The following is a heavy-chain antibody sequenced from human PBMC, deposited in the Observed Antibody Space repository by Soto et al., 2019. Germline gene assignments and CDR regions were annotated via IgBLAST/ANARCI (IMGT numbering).Heavy chain of an antibody. D-gene: IGHD3-9*01. Sequence: ASVKVSCKASGYTFTSYGISWVRRAPGQGLEWMGWISAYNGNTNYAQKLQGRVTMTTDTSTSTAYMELRSLRSDDTAVYYCARWAPDYDILTGSENYYYYMDVWGKGTTVTVSS. CDR3: ARWAPDYDILTGSENYYYYMDV. CDR1: GYTFTSYG. CDR2: ISAYNGNT. J-gene: IGHJ6*03. V-gene: IGHV1-18*01.